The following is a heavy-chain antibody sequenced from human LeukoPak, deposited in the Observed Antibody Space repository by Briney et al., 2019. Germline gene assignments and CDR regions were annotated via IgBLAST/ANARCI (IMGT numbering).Heavy chain of an antibody. D-gene: IGHD5-12*01. V-gene: IGHV1-2*02. J-gene: IGHJ4*02. CDR2: INPNSGGT. CDR3: ARDKGGRGYSGYDYLSLGYFDY. Sequence: GASVKVSCKASGYTFTGYYMHWVRQAPGQGLEWMGWINPNSGGTNYAQKFQGRVTMTRDTSISTAYMELSRLRSDDTAVYYCARDKGGRGYSGYDYLSLGYFDYWGQGTLVTVPS. CDR1: GYTFTGYY.